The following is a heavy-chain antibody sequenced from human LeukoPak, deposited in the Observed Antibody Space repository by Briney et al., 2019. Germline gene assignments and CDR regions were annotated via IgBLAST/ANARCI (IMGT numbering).Heavy chain of an antibody. CDR3: ARGGELMNY. D-gene: IGHD1-26*01. CDR1: GGSISSGDYY. V-gene: IGHV4-61*02. Sequence: SQTLSLTCTVSGGSISSGDYYWSWIRQPAGKGLEWIGRIYTSGGTSYSPSLKSRVTISLDTSKNQFSLRLSSVTAADTAVYYCARGGELMNYWGQGTLVTVSS. CDR2: IYTSGGT. J-gene: IGHJ4*02.